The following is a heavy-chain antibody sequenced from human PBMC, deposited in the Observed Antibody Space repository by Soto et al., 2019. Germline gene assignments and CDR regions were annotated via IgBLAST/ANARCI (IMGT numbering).Heavy chain of an antibody. D-gene: IGHD3-9*01. V-gene: IGHV1-69*13. CDR2: ITPIFGTA. J-gene: IGHJ4*02. CDR1: GGSFSNYA. CDR3: ARGWSYDILTGYSY. Sequence: GASVKVSCKASGGSFSNYAISWVRQAPGQGLEWMGGITPIFGTANYAQRFQGRVTITADESTSTAYMELSSLRSEDTAVYYCARGWSYDILTGYSYRGQGTLVTVSS.